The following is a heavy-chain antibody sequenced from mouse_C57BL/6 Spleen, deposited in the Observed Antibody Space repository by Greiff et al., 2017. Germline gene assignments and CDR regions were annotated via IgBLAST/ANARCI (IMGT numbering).Heavy chain of an antibody. CDR3: AREYYCSSLYFDY. Sequence: QVQLQQPGAELVKPGASVKLSCKASGYTFTSYWMHWVKQRPGRGLEWIGRIDPNSGGTKYNEKFKSKATLTVDKPSSTAYMQLISLTSEDSAVYYCAREYYCSSLYFDYWGQGTTLTVSS. CDR2: IDPNSGGT. J-gene: IGHJ2*01. CDR1: GYTFTSYW. D-gene: IGHD1-1*01. V-gene: IGHV1-72*01.